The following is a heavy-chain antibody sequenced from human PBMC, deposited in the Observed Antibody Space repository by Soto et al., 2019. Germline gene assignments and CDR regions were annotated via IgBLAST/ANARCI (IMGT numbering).Heavy chain of an antibody. Sequence: SGGSLRLSCAASGFTFSSYSMNWVRQAPGKGLEWVSYISSSSSTIYYADSVKGRFTISRDNAKNSLYLQMNSLRAEDTAVYYCARDVTPGIAVAGRGNWFDPWGQGTLVTVSS. CDR3: ARDVTPGIAVAGRGNWFDP. CDR1: GFTFSSYS. CDR2: ISSSSSTI. V-gene: IGHV3-48*01. D-gene: IGHD6-19*01. J-gene: IGHJ5*02.